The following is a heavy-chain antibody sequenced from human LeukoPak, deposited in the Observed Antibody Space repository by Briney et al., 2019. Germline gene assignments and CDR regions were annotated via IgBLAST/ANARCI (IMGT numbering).Heavy chain of an antibody. CDR3: GTADIVATTTNIMTYYYYYMDV. CDR2: INPNSGGT. Sequence: ASVTVSFKASGYTFTGYYMHWVRQAPGQGLEWMGWINPNSGGTNYSQKFQGRVTMTRDTSISTAYMELSRLRSDDTAVYYCGTADIVATTTNIMTYYYYYMDVWGKGTTVTISS. V-gene: IGHV1-2*02. CDR1: GYTFTGYY. D-gene: IGHD5-12*01. J-gene: IGHJ6*03.